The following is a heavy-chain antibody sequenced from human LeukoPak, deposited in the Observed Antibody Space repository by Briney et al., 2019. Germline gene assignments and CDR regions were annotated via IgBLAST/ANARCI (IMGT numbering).Heavy chain of an antibody. CDR1: GFTFSSDA. D-gene: IGHD4-17*01. J-gene: IGHJ4*02. CDR2: ISGSGGST. Sequence: GGSLRLSCAVSGFTFSSDAMSWVRQAPGKGREWVSSISGSGGSTYYADSVKGRFTISRDTSKNILNLQMNSLRAEDTATYYCAKGDGDFPLDHWGQGTLVTASS. CDR3: AKGDGDFPLDH. V-gene: IGHV3-23*01.